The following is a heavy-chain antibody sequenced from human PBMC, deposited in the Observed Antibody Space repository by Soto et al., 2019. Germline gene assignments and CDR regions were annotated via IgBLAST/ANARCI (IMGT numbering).Heavy chain of an antibody. CDR1: GDSVSSNSAA. D-gene: IGHD1-1*01. CDR2: TYYRSKWYN. V-gene: IGHV6-1*01. Sequence: SQTLSLTCAISGDSVSSNSAAWNWIRQSPSRGLEWLGRTYYRSKWYNDYAVSVKSRITINPDTSKNQFSLQLNSVTPEDTAVYYCARGGYNWNDGGYYGMDVWDQGTTVTVSS. J-gene: IGHJ6*02. CDR3: ARGGYNWNDGGYYGMDV.